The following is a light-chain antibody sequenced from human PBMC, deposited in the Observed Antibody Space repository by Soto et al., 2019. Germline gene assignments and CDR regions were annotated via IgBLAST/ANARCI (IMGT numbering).Light chain of an antibody. CDR1: QSLLHSNGYNY. V-gene: IGKV2-28*01. CDR3: MQGTLWPWT. CDR2: LGS. Sequence: DIVMTQSPLSLPVTPGEPASISCRSSQSLLHSNGYNYLDWYRQKPGQSPQLLIYLGSNRASGVPGRFSGSGSGTYFTLKISRVEAEDVGFYYCMQGTLWPWTFGQGTKVEIK. J-gene: IGKJ1*01.